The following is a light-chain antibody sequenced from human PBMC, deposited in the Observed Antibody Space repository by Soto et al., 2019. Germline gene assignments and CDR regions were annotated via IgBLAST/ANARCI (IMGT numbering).Light chain of an antibody. Sequence: QSALTQPASVSGSPGQSITISCTGTGSDIGRSDFVSWFQQLPGSVPKLVIYEVTGPPSGTSDRFSGSKSGNTASLTISGLQPEDEADYYCISCTSVNTRCVFGSGT. CDR1: GSDIGRSDF. J-gene: IGLJ1*01. CDR3: ISCTSVNTRCV. V-gene: IGLV2-14*01. CDR2: EVT.